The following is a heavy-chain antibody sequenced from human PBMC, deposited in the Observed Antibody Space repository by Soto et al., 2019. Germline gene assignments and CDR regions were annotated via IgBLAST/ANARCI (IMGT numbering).Heavy chain of an antibody. CDR2: IYYSGST. V-gene: IGHV4-59*08. CDR3: ARLSGGVDY. J-gene: IGHJ4*02. CDR1: GGSISSYY. D-gene: IGHD3-10*01. Sequence: QVQLQESGPGLVKPSETLSLTCTVSGGSISSYYWSWIRQPPGKGLEWVGYIYYSGSTNYNPPLKSRVTISVDTSKNQFSLKLSSVTAADTAVYYCARLSGGVDYWGQGTLVTVSS.